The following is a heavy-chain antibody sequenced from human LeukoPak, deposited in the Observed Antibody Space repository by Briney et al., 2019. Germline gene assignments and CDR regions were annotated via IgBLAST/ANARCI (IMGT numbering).Heavy chain of an antibody. J-gene: IGHJ4*02. V-gene: IGHV3-30*03. CDR3: ARDRLSSGWLTDF. CDR2: ISYDGSNK. CDR1: GFTFSSYG. D-gene: IGHD6-19*01. Sequence: GGSLRLSCAASGFTFSSYGIHWVRQAPGKGLEWVAVISYDGSNKYYADSVKGRFTISRDNSKNTLYLQMNSLRVEDTAVYYCARDRLSSGWLTDFWGRGTLVIVSS.